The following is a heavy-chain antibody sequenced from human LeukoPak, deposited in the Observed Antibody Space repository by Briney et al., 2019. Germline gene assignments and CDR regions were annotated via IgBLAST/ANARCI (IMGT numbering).Heavy chain of an antibody. CDR3: AREGLTMVRGVINYYYYGMDV. CDR2: ISAYNGNT. J-gene: IGHJ6*02. Sequence: GASVTVSCTASGYTFTSYGISWVRQAPGQGLEWMGWISAYNGNTNYAQKLQGRVTMTTDTSTSTAYMELRSLRSDDTAVYYCAREGLTMVRGVINYYYYGMDVWGQGTTVTVSS. CDR1: GYTFTSYG. D-gene: IGHD3-10*01. V-gene: IGHV1-18*01.